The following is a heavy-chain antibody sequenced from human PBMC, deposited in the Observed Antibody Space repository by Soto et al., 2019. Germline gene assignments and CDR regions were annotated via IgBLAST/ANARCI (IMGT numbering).Heavy chain of an antibody. CDR2: IKSKTDGGTT. Sequence: GGSLRLSCAASGFTFSNAWMSWVRQAPGKGLEWVGRIKSKTDGGTTDYAAPVKGRFTISRDDSKNTLYLQMNSLKTEDTAVYYCTTDSSSSWYHDYYYYGMDVWGQGTTVTVS. V-gene: IGHV3-15*01. CDR3: TTDSSSSWYHDYYYYGMDV. D-gene: IGHD6-13*01. CDR1: GFTFSNAW. J-gene: IGHJ6*02.